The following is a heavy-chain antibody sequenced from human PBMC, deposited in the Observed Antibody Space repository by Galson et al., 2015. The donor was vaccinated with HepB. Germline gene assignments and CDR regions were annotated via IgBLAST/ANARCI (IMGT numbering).Heavy chain of an antibody. Sequence: CAISGDSVSSKSAAWNWIRQSPSRSLEWLGRTYYRSKWRTDYAVFVKSRITINPDTSKNQISLQLNSVTPEDTALYYCAREDETGVGWFDPWAREPWSPSPQ. J-gene: IGHJ5*02. CDR3: AREDETGVGWFDP. D-gene: IGHD1-14*01. CDR2: TYYRSKWRT. V-gene: IGHV6-1*01. CDR1: GDSVSSKSAA.